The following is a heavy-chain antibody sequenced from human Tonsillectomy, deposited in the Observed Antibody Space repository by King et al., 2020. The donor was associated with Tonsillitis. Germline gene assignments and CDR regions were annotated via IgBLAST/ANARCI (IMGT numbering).Heavy chain of an antibody. CDR3: EGYSXYGMXV. J-gene: IGHJ6*02. CDR1: GFIVSSNY. V-gene: IGHV3-53*01. CDR2: IYSGDNT. Sequence: VQLVESGGGLIQPGGSLRLSCAASGFIVSSNYMSWVRQAPGKGLEWVSVIYSGDNTYYTNSVKGRFTISRDNSKNTLYLQMNSLRAEDTAVYYCEGYSXYGMXVWGQXTTVTVSS.